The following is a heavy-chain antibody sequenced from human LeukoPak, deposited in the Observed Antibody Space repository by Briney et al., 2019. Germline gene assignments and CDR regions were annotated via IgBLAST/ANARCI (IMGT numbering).Heavy chain of an antibody. V-gene: IGHV4-61*02. CDR2: IYTSEST. D-gene: IGHD3-22*01. CDR3: ARGRYYYDSGRDWFDP. J-gene: IGHJ5*02. CDR1: GGSISSSNYY. Sequence: SETLSLTCSVSGGSISSSNYYWSWIRQPAGKGLEWIGRIYTSESTNYNPSLKSRLTISVDTSKNQFSLKLSSVTAADTAVYYCARGRYYYDSGRDWFDPWGQGTLVTVSS.